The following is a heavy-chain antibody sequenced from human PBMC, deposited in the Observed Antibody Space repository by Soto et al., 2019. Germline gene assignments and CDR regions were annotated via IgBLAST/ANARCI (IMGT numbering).Heavy chain of an antibody. Sequence: PSETLSLTCTVSGGSISSGCYYLCWIRQHPGKGLEWIGYIYYRGSTYYNPSLKSRVTISVDTSKNQFSLKLSSVTAADTAVYYCARAEGLYCSGGSCFDAFYIWGQGTMVTVSS. CDR1: GGSISSGCYY. D-gene: IGHD2-15*01. CDR3: ARAEGLYCSGGSCFDAFYI. V-gene: IGHV4-31*03. J-gene: IGHJ3*02. CDR2: IYYRGST.